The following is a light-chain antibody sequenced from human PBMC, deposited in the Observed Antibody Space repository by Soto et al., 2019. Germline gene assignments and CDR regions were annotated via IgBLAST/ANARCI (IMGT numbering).Light chain of an antibody. CDR3: QQYGSAPRT. J-gene: IGKJ1*01. CDR1: QSVSSNY. Sequence: EIVLTQSPGTLSLSPGERATLSCRASQSVSSNYLAWYQQKAGQAPRLLIYGASTRTTGIPDRFSGSGSGTDFTLTISRLEPEDFAVYYCQQYGSAPRTFGQGTKVEIK. CDR2: GAS. V-gene: IGKV3-20*01.